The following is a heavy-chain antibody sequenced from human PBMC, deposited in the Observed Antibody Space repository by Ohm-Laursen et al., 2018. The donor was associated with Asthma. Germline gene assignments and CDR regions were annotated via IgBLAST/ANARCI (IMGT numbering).Heavy chain of an antibody. CDR2: ISYDGSNK. J-gene: IGHJ4*02. CDR1: GFTFSSYG. Sequence: SSLRLSCAASGFTFSSYGMHWVRQAPGKGLEWVAVISYDGSNKYYADSVKGRFTISRDNPKNTLYLQMNSLRAEDTAVYYCARAAAGSLYYFDYWGQGTLVTVSS. V-gene: IGHV3-30*03. D-gene: IGHD6-13*01. CDR3: ARAAAGSLYYFDY.